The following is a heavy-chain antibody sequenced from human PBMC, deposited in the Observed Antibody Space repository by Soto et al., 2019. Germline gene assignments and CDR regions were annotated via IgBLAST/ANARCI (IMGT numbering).Heavy chain of an antibody. D-gene: IGHD6-19*01. CDR1: GYTFTSYG. CDR3: ARDSLAVAGPSYYYYGMDV. J-gene: IGHJ6*02. V-gene: IGHV1-18*01. Sequence: QVQLVQSGAEVKKPGASVKVSCKASGYTFTSYGISWVRQAPGQGLEWMGWISAYNGNTNYAQKLQGRVTMTTDTSTSTAYMELRRLRSDDTAVYYCARDSLAVAGPSYYYYGMDVWGQGTTVTVSS. CDR2: ISAYNGNT.